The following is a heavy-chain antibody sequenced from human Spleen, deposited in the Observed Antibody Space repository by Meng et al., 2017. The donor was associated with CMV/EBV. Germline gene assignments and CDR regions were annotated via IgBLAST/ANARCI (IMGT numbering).Heavy chain of an antibody. CDR2: IYYSGST. Sequence: LTCTVSGGSISNYYWNWIRKPPGKGLEWIGDIYYSGSTNYNPSLKSRVTISVDTSKNQFSLRLSSVTAADTAVYYCARGVGANWFDPWGQGTLVTVSS. V-gene: IGHV4-59*01. CDR1: GGSISNYY. CDR3: ARGVGANWFDP. J-gene: IGHJ5*02. D-gene: IGHD1-26*01.